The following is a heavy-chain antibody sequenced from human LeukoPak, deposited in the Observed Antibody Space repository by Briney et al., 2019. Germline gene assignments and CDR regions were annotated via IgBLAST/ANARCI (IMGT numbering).Heavy chain of an antibody. CDR2: ISSSSSTI. J-gene: IGHJ4*02. V-gene: IGHV3-48*01. CDR1: GFTFSSYS. Sequence: QPGGSLRLSCAASGFTFSSYSMNWVRQAPGKGLEWVSYISSSSSTIYYAASVKGRFTISRDNSKNTLYLQMNSLRAEDTAVYYCAKDQRLGELSFPFDYWGQGTLVTVSS. D-gene: IGHD3-16*02. CDR3: AKDQRLGELSFPFDY.